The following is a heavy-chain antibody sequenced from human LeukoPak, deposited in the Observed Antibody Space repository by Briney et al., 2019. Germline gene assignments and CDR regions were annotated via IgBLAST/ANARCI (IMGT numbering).Heavy chain of an antibody. D-gene: IGHD3-10*01. J-gene: IGHJ4*02. CDR1: GLTFSSFW. Sequence: PGGSLRLSCAASGLTFSSFWMHWGRQAPGKGLVWVSRVKSDGRSATYADSVKGRFTISRDNAKNTLYLQMNSLRAEDTAVYYCARSRTGSGFLFDYWGQRTLVTVSS. V-gene: IGHV3-74*01. CDR3: ARSRTGSGFLFDY. CDR2: VKSDGRSA.